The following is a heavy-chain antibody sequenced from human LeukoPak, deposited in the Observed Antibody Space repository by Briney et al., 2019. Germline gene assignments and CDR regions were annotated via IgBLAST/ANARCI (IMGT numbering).Heavy chain of an antibody. CDR3: AREKDIVVVPADLFDP. Sequence: ASVKVSCKASGYTFTGYYMHGVRQAPGQGLEWMGWINPNNGDTHYAQKFQGRVTMTRDTSISTAYMELSRLRSDDTAVYYCAREKDIVVVPADLFDPWGQGTLVTVSS. CDR2: INPNNGDT. J-gene: IGHJ5*02. D-gene: IGHD2-2*01. CDR1: GYTFTGYY. V-gene: IGHV1-2*02.